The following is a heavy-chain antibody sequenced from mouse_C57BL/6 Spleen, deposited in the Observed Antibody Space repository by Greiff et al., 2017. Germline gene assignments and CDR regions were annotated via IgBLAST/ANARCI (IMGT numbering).Heavy chain of an antibody. J-gene: IGHJ3*01. D-gene: IGHD2-3*01. V-gene: IGHV1-61*01. Sequence: VQLQQSGAELVRPGSSVKLSCKASGYTFTSYWMDWVKQRPGQGLEWIGNIYPSDSETHYNQKFKDKATLTVDKSSSTAYMQLSSLTSEDSAVYYCARQIYDGYSAWFAYWGQGTLVTVSA. CDR2: IYPSDSET. CDR1: GYTFTSYW. CDR3: ARQIYDGYSAWFAY.